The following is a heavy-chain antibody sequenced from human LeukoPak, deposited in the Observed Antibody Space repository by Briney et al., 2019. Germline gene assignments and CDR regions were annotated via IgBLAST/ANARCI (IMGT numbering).Heavy chain of an antibody. Sequence: PSETLSLTCTVSGGSISSYYWSWIRQPPGKGLEWIGYIYYSGSTNYNPSLKSRVTISVDTSKNQFSLKLSSVTAADTAVYYCARDHVRWFGELTYYMDVWGKGTTVTVSS. J-gene: IGHJ6*03. D-gene: IGHD3-10*01. CDR1: GGSISSYY. V-gene: IGHV4-59*01. CDR2: IYYSGST. CDR3: ARDHVRWFGELTYYMDV.